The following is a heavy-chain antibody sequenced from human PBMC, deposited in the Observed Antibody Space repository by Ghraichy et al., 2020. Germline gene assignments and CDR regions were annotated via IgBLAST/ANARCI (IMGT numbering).Heavy chain of an antibody. J-gene: IGHJ4*01. CDR2: SRNKVNTYST. V-gene: IGHV3-72*01. D-gene: IGHD6-19*01. Sequence: LSLTCTVSGFTFSDHYMDWVRQAPGKGLEWVGRSRNKVNTYSTVYAASVKGRFTISRDDSQNSLYLQMNSLKPEDTAVYYCTIERISGRYFFDYWGHGTLVTVSS. CDR1: GFTFSDHY. CDR3: TIERISGRYFFDY.